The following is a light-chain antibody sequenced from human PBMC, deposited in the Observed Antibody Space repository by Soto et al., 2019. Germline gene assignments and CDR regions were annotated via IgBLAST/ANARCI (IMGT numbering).Light chain of an antibody. CDR3: CSYAGSSTFWV. Sequence: QAVVTQPASVSGSPGQSITISCTGTSSDVGSYNLVSWYQQHPGKAPKLMIYEVSKRPSGVSNRFSGSKSGNTASLTISGRQAEDEADYYCCSYAGSSTFWVFGGGTKLTVL. J-gene: IGLJ3*02. V-gene: IGLV2-23*02. CDR2: EVS. CDR1: SSDVGSYNL.